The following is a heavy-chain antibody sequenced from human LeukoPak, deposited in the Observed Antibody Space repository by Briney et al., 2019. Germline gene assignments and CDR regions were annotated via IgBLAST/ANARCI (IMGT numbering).Heavy chain of an antibody. CDR3: ARERRGYRYGGNLYYYGMDV. J-gene: IGHJ6*02. CDR1: LYTFATYV. Sequence: ASVKVSCKASLYTFATYVITWVRQAPGQGREGMGWNNGYNVNTNPAQKLQGRVTMTTDTSTSTAYMELRSLRSDDTAVYYCARERRGYRYGGNLYYYGMDVWGQGTTVTVSS. D-gene: IGHD5-18*01. V-gene: IGHV1-18*01. CDR2: NNGYNVNT.